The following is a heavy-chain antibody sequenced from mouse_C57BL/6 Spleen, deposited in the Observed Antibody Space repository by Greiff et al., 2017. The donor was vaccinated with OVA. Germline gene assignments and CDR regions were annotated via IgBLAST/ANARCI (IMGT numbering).Heavy chain of an antibody. J-gene: IGHJ1*03. V-gene: IGHV14-1*01. CDR1: GFNIKDYY. CDR3: TTDSNYPYWYFDV. Sequence: EVQLQQSGAELVRPGASVKLSCTASGFNIKDYYMHWVKQRPEQGLEWIGRIDPEDGDTEYAPKFQGKATMTADTSSNTAYLQLSSLTSEDTAVYYCTTDSNYPYWYFDVWGTGTTVTVSS. CDR2: IDPEDGDT. D-gene: IGHD2-5*01.